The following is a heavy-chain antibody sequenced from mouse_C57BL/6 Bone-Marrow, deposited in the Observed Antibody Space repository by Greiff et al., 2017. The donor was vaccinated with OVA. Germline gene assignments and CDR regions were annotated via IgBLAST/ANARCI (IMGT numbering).Heavy chain of an antibody. CDR3: ATERNDGPYWYFDV. CDR1: GYTFTSYD. D-gene: IGHD2-3*01. Sequence: SGPELVKPGASVKLSCKASGYTFTSYDINWVKQRPGQGLEWIGWIYPRDGSTKYNEKFKGKATLTVDTSSSTAYMELHSLTSEDSAVYFCATERNDGPYWYFDVWGTGTTVTVSS. J-gene: IGHJ1*03. CDR2: IYPRDGST. V-gene: IGHV1-85*01.